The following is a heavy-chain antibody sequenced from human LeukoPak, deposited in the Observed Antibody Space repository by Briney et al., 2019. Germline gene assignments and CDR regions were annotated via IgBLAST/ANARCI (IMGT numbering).Heavy chain of an antibody. J-gene: IGHJ4*02. D-gene: IGHD3-22*01. V-gene: IGHV3-53*01. CDR3: AGGYYYDSALDY. Sequence: GGSLRLSXAASGFTVSSNYMSWVRQAPGKGLEWVSVIYSGGSTNYADSVKGRFTISRDNSKNTLYLQMNSLRAEDTAVYYCAGGYYYDSALDYWGQGTLVTVSS. CDR1: GFTVSSNY. CDR2: IYSGGST.